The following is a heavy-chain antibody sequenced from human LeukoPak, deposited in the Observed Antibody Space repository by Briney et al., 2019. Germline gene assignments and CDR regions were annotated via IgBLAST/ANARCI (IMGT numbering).Heavy chain of an antibody. CDR1: GFTFSSYS. J-gene: IGHJ6*02. D-gene: IGHD3-22*01. CDR3: AGHYDSSGYDYYYGMDV. CDR2: ISSSSSYI. Sequence: GGSLRLSGAASGFTFSSYSMNWVRQAPGKGLEWVSSISSSSSYIYYADSVKGRFTISRDNAKNSLYLQMNSLRAEDTAVYYCAGHYDSSGYDYYYGMDVWGQGTTVTVSS. V-gene: IGHV3-21*01.